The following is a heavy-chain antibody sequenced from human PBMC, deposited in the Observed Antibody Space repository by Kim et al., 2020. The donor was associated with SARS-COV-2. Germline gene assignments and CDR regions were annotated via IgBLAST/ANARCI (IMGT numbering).Heavy chain of an antibody. V-gene: IGHV1-2*06. D-gene: IGHD2-2*02. J-gene: IGHJ5*02. Sequence: ASVKVSCKASGYTFTGYYMHWVRQAPGQGLEWMGRINPNSGGTNYAQKFQGRVTMTRDTSISTAYMELSRLRSDDTAVYYCARDRWGVVVPAAIGWFDPWGQGTLVTVSS. CDR1: GYTFTGYY. CDR3: ARDRWGVVVPAAIGWFDP. CDR2: INPNSGGT.